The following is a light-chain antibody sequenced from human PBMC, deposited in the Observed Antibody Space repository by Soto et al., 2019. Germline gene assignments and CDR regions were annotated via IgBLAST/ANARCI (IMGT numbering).Light chain of an antibody. CDR3: QQYSSYPS. CDR2: DAS. CDR1: QSIGRR. Sequence: DIQMTQSPSTLSASVGDRVTINCRVSQSIGRRLAWHQQKPGKAPTLLIYDASSLESGVLSRFSGSGSEKEFTLTISSLQPDDFATYYCQQYSSYPSFGQATKVEIK. J-gene: IGKJ1*01. V-gene: IGKV1-5*01.